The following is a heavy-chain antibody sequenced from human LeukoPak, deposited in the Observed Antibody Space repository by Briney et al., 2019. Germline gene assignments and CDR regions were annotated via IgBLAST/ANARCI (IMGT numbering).Heavy chain of an antibody. CDR3: ARGRGLTRSWYGYMNWFDP. D-gene: IGHD6-13*01. J-gene: IGHJ5*02. V-gene: IGHV4-39*07. Sequence: PSETLSLTCTVSGGSISISSYYWGWIRRPPGEGLEWIGSISYGGTTYYSPSLKSRVTISVDTSKNQFSLKLSSVTAADTAVYYCARGRGLTRSWYGYMNWFDPWGQGTLVTVSS. CDR1: GGSISISSYY. CDR2: ISYGGTT.